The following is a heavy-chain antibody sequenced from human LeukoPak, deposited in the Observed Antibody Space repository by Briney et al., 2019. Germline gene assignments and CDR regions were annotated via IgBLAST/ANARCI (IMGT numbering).Heavy chain of an antibody. D-gene: IGHD3-22*01. J-gene: IGHJ6*02. Sequence: GSLRLSCAASGFTVSSNYMSWVRQAPGKGLEWVSVIYSGGSTYYADSVKGRFTISRDNSKNTLYLQMNSLRAEDTAVYYCASSYDSSGYSQRGYYYYYGMDVWGQGTTVTVSS. CDR2: IYSGGST. CDR1: GFTVSSNY. CDR3: ASSYDSSGYSQRGYYYYYGMDV. V-gene: IGHV3-66*01.